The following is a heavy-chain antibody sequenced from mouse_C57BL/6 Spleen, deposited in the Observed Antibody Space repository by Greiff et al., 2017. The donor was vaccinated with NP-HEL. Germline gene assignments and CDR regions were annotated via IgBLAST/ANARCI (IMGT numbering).Heavy chain of an antibody. D-gene: IGHD1-1*01. CDR3: ARGGITTVVDTGFAY. V-gene: IGHV1-80*01. CDR2: IYPGDGDT. J-gene: IGHJ3*01. CDR1: GYAFSSYW. Sequence: QVQLQQSGAELVKPGASVKISCKASGYAFSSYWMNWVKQRPGKGLEWIGQIYPGDGDTNYNGKFKGKATLTADKSSSTAYMQLSSLTSEDSAVYFCARGGITTVVDTGFAYWGQGTLVTVSA.